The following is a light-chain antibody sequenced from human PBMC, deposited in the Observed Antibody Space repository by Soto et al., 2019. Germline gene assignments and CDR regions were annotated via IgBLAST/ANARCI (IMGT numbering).Light chain of an antibody. CDR3: QRSFSVPYA. Sequence: DIQMTQSPSSLSASVGDRVTITCRASQTINTNLNWYQHKQGKAPKLLIYDATKLQSGVPSRFRGSGSGTDFTLNISSVQPEDIASYYCQRSFSVPYAFGQGTKLEIK. CDR1: QTINTN. V-gene: IGKV1-39*01. CDR2: DAT. J-gene: IGKJ2*01.